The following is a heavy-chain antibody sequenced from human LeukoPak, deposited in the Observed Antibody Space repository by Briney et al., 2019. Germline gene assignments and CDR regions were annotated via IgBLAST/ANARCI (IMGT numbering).Heavy chain of an antibody. D-gene: IGHD3-22*01. V-gene: IGHV1-3*03. CDR2: INAGNGNT. CDR3: ARDYYYDSRGQAPVYAFDI. Sequence: GASVKVSCKASGYTFTSYAMHWVRQAPGQRLEWMGWINAGNGNTKYSQEFQGRVTITRDTSASTAYMELSSLRSEDMAVYYCARDYYYDSRGQAPVYAFDIWGQGTMVTVSS. CDR1: GYTFTSYA. J-gene: IGHJ3*02.